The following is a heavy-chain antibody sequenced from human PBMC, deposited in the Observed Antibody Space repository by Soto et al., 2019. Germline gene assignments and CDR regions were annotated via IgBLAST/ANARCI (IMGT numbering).Heavy chain of an antibody. CDR1: GGTFSSYA. D-gene: IGHD2-15*01. CDR3: AREDEGYCSGGSCYSGGPNY. V-gene: IGHV1-69*01. J-gene: IGHJ4*02. Sequence: QVQLVQSGAEVKKPGSSVKVSCKASGGTFSSYAISWVRQAPGQGLEWMGGIIPIFGTANYAQKFQGRVTITADESTSTAYMELSSLRSEDTAVYYCAREDEGYCSGGSCYSGGPNYWGQGTLFTVSS. CDR2: IIPIFGTA.